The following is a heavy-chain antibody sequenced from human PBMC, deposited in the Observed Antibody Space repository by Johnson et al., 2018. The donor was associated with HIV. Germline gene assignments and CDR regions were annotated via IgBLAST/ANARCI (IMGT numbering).Heavy chain of an antibody. CDR2: ISYDGSNK. J-gene: IGHJ3*02. CDR1: GLTFSSYG. D-gene: IGHD1-26*01. Sequence: QMLLVESGGGLVKPGGSPRLSCAASGLTFSSYGMHWVRQAPGQGLEWVAVISYDGSNKYYADSVKGRFTISRDNSKNTLYLQMNSLRAEDTAVYYCARDPGPEWELEATDAFDIWGQGTMVTVSS. CDR3: ARDPGPEWELEATDAFDI. V-gene: IGHV3-30*03.